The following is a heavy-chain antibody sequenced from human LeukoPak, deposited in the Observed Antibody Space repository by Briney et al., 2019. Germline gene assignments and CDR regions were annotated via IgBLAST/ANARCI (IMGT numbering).Heavy chain of an antibody. CDR1: GFTFSSYS. CDR3: ARGPSKFFQRRQQGVPIVVVPAASGLDY. Sequence: PGGSLRLSCAASGFTFSSYSMNWVRQAPGKGLEWVANIKEDGSEKYHADSLKGRFTISRDNSKNTLYLQMNSLRAEDTAVYYCARGPSKFFQRRQQGVPIVVVPAASGLDYWGQGTLVTVSS. J-gene: IGHJ4*02. CDR2: IKEDGSEK. D-gene: IGHD2-2*01. V-gene: IGHV3-7*01.